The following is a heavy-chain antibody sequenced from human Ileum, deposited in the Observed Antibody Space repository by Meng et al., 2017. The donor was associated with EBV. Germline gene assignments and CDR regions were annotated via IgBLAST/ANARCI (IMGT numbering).Heavy chain of an antibody. CDR1: GGSIGSYY. V-gene: IGHV4-59*01. J-gene: IGHJ4*02. CDR2: IYYTGST. D-gene: IGHD3-22*01. CDR3: ARGDDSNGYGDS. Sequence: QVQLQVPGPGLVKPSETRSLSCSVSGGSIGSYYWSWIRQPPGKGLEWIGFIYYTGSTNYTPSLGSRVTISFDPAKTQFSLNLISVTAADTAVYYCARGDDSNGYGDSWGQGTLVTVSS.